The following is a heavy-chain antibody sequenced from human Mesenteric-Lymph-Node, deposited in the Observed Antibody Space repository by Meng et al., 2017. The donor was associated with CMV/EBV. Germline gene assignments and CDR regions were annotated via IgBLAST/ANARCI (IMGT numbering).Heavy chain of an antibody. CDR1: GYTFTSYY. V-gene: IGHV1-46*01. J-gene: IGHJ3*02. CDR3: ARDARRIFGVAKGAFDI. D-gene: IGHD3-3*01. CDR2: INPSGGST. Sequence: ASVKVSCKASGYTFTSYYMHWVRQAPGQGLEWMGIINPSGGSTSYAQKFQGRVTMTRDTSTNTVYMELSSLRSEDTAVYYCARDARRIFGVAKGAFDIWGQGTMVTVSS.